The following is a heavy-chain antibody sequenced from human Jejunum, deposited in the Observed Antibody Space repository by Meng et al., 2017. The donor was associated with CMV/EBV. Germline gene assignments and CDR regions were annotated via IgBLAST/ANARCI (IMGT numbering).Heavy chain of an antibody. CDR3: ARDRGITIFGVVRTRWFDP. D-gene: IGHD3-3*01. CDR2: IIPILGIA. J-gene: IGHJ5*02. CDR1: FSSYG. V-gene: IGHV1-69*10. Sequence: FSSYGIRWVRQAPGQGLEWMGGIIPILGIANYAQKFQGRVTITADKSTSTAYMELSSLRSEDTAVYYCARDRGITIFGVVRTRWFDPWGQGTLVTVSS.